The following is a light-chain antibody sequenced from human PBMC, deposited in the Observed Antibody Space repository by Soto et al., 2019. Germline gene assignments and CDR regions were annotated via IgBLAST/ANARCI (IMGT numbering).Light chain of an antibody. V-gene: IGLV2-14*03. J-gene: IGLJ2*01. CDR3: SSYTSSSTLVV. CDR1: SSDVGGYNY. Sequence: QSAVTQPASVSGSPGQSITISCTGTSSDVGGYNYVSWYQQHPGKAPKLMIYDVSYRPSGVSNRFSGSKSANTASLTISGLQAEDEADYYCSSYTSSSTLVVFGGGTKLTVL. CDR2: DVS.